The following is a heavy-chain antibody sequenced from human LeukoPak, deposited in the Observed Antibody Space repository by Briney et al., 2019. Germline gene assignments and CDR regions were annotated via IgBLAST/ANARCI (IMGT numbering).Heavy chain of an antibody. CDR3: AKAGGSSIAARRAIDY. CDR2: ISGSGGST. V-gene: IGHV3-23*01. Sequence: GGSLRLSCAASGFTFSSYAMSWVRQAPGKGLEWVSAISGSGGSTYYADSVKGRFTISRDNSKNTLYLQMNSLRAEDTAAYYCAKAGGSSIAARRAIDYWGQGALVTVSS. D-gene: IGHD6-6*01. CDR1: GFTFSSYA. J-gene: IGHJ4*02.